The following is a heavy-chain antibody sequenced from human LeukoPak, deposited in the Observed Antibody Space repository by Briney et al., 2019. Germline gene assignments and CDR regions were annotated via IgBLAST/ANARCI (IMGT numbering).Heavy chain of an antibody. J-gene: IGHJ6*03. CDR2: VNHEGDS. D-gene: IGHD4-11*01. CDR1: GVSLRGYY. CDR3: ARGSNYVSDYYFDV. V-gene: IGHV4-34*01. Sequence: SETLSLTCAVYGVSLRGYYWSWIRQSPEKGLEWIGEVNHEGDSIYSPSLKSRLTLSVDMPKNQFSLNLRSVTAADTAVYFCARGSNYVSDYYFDVWGKGTTVIVSS.